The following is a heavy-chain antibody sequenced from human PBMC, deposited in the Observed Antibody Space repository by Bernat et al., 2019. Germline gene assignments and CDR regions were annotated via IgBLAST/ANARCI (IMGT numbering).Heavy chain of an antibody. CDR1: GFTFSSYA. V-gene: IGHV3-33*01. D-gene: IGHD6-25*01. Sequence: QVQLVQSGGGVVQPGRSLRLSCAASGFTFSSYAMHWVRQAPGKGLEWVAVIWYDGSNQHYTDSVRGRFTISRDNSRNTLYLEMNSLRAEDTAVYYCARDDMAAADYWGQGTLVTVSS. CDR2: IWYDGSNQ. J-gene: IGHJ4*02. CDR3: ARDDMAAADY.